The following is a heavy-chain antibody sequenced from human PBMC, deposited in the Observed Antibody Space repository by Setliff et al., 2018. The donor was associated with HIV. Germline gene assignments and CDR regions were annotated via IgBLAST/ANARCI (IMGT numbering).Heavy chain of an antibody. CDR2: ISGSGGST. V-gene: IGHV3-23*01. CDR1: GFTFSSYA. J-gene: IGHJ4*02. D-gene: IGHD6-19*01. CDR3: AKSQVRYSSGWFFFDY. Sequence: GGSLRLSCAASGFTFSSYAMSWVRQAPGKGLEWVSTISGSGGSTYYADSVKGRFTISRDNSKNALYLQMNSLRVEDTAVYYCAKSQVRYSSGWFFFDYWGQGTLVTVSS.